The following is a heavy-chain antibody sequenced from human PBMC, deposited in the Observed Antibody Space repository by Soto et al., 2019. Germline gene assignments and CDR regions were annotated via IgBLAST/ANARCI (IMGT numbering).Heavy chain of an antibody. D-gene: IGHD2-15*01. V-gene: IGHV3-7*05. CDR3: ARRGRFGGAYTYFDS. CDR1: EFTFNTYW. J-gene: IGHJ4*02. Sequence: EVQLVESGGGLVQPGGSLRLSCAASEFTFNTYWINWVRQAPGKGLEWVANINLDGSDRYYVDSVKGRFTISRDNAKKSVYLQMNSLRVEDTAGYYCARRGRFGGAYTYFDSWGQGTVVTVSS. CDR2: INLDGSDR.